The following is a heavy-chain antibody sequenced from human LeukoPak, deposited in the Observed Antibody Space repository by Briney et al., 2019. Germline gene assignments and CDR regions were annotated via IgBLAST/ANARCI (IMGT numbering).Heavy chain of an antibody. J-gene: IGHJ4*02. Sequence: GGSLRLSCAASGFTFSSYGMHWVRQAPGKGLEWVAVIWYDGSNKYYADSVKGRFTISRDNSKNTLYLQMNSLRAEDTAVYYCARDRQWLVLDYWGQGTLVTVSS. CDR3: ARDRQWLVLDY. V-gene: IGHV3-33*01. CDR2: IWYDGSNK. CDR1: GFTFSSYG. D-gene: IGHD6-19*01.